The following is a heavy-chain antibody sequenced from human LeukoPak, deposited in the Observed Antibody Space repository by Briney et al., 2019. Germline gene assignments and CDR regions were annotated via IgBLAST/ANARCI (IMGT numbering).Heavy chain of an antibody. CDR1: GFTFSSYA. D-gene: IGHD3/OR15-3a*01. J-gene: IGHJ4*02. CDR3: AREWTLTY. CDR2: ISRSGSTM. Sequence: PGGSLTLSCAASGFTFSSYAMNWVRQAPGKGLEWVSYISRSGSTMYYADSVKGRFTISRDNAKNSLYLQMNSLRAEDTAVYYCAREWTLTYWGQGTLVTVSS. V-gene: IGHV3-48*03.